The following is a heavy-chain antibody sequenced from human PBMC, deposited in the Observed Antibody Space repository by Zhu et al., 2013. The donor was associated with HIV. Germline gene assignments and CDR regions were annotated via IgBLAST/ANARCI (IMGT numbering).Heavy chain of an antibody. J-gene: IGHJ3*02. D-gene: IGHD1-1*01. CDR2: INPNNGGT. CDR3: ARDGVTTTKNAFDI. V-gene: IGHV1-2*02. Sequence: QVQLVQSGAEVKKPGASVKVSCKASGYSFTDYYFHWVRQAPGQGLEWMGWINPNNGGTNYAQKFQGRVTMTRDTSISTAYMELSRLTSDDTAVYYCARDGVTTTKNAFDIWGQGTMVTVSS. CDR1: GYSFTDYY.